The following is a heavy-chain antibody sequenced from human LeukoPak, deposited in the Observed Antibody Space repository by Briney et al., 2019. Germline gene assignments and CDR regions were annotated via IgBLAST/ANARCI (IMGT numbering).Heavy chain of an antibody. Sequence: ASVKVSCKASGYTFTGYYMHWVRQAPGQGLEWMGWINPNSGGTNYAQKFQGRVTMTRDTSSSTAYMELSRLRSDDTAVYYCARESRWLRFAHYWGQGTLVTVSS. V-gene: IGHV1-2*02. CDR3: ARESRWLRFAHY. CDR2: INPNSGGT. CDR1: GYTFTGYY. J-gene: IGHJ4*02. D-gene: IGHD5-24*01.